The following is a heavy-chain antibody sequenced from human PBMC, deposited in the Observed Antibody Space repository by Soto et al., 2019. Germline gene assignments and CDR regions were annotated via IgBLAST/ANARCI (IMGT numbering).Heavy chain of an antibody. V-gene: IGHV1-46*01. CDR2: INPSGGST. D-gene: IGHD6-13*01. Sequence: QMQLVQSGVEVMEPGASVKLSCKASGYNFIGYHMHWVRQAPGQGLEWMGIINPSGGSTNHAQKFQCILTMTRDTSTSTFYMELNSLRSDDTAVYYCARDNSIAAAGSWWFDPWGQGTLVTVSS. CDR3: ARDNSIAAAGSWWFDP. CDR1: GYNFIGYH. J-gene: IGHJ5*02.